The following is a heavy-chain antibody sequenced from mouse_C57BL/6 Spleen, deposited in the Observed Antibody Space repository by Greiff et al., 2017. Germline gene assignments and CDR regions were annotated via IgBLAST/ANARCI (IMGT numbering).Heavy chain of an antibody. CDR3: ARSVDGSSYFDY. Sequence: VKLQESGAELVKPGASVKISCKASGYAFSSYWMNWVKQRPGKGLEWIGQIYPGDGDTNYNGKFKGKATLTADKSSSTAYMQLSSLTSEDSAVYFCARSVDGSSYFDYWGQGTTLTVSS. CDR1: GYAFSSYW. J-gene: IGHJ2*01. CDR2: IYPGDGDT. V-gene: IGHV1-80*01. D-gene: IGHD1-1*01.